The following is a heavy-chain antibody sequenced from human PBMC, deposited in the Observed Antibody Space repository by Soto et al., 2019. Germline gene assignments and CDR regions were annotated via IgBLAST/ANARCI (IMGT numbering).Heavy chain of an antibody. J-gene: IGHJ2*01. D-gene: IGHD4-17*01. Sequence: QVQLQESGPGLVKPSQTLSLTCTVSGGSISSGGYYWSWIRQHPGKGLEWIGYIYYSGSTYYNPSLKSRVTLSVDTSKNQFSLKLSSVTAADTAVYYCARERAVTVHWYFDLWGRGTLVTVSS. V-gene: IGHV4-31*03. CDR2: IYYSGST. CDR3: ARERAVTVHWYFDL. CDR1: GGSISSGGYY.